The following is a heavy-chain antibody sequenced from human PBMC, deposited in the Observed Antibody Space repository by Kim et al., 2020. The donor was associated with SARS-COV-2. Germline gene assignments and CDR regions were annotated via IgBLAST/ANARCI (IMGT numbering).Heavy chain of an antibody. J-gene: IGHJ4*02. V-gene: IGHV1-18*01. CDR2: ISAYNGNT. D-gene: IGHD6-19*01. CDR1: GYTFTSYG. Sequence: ASVKVSCKASGYTFTSYGISWVRQAPGQGLEWMGWISAYNGNTNYAQKLQGRVTMTTDTSTSTAYMELRSLRSDDTAVYYCAKVNRGWYPFEDWGQGTLVTVSS. CDR3: AKVNRGWYPFED.